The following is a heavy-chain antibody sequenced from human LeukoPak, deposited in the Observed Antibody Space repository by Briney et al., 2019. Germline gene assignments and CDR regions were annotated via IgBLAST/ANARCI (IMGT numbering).Heavy chain of an antibody. CDR2: FSTNSGA. V-gene: IGHV3-23*01. Sequence: GGSLRLSCAASGFTFSDYAMSWVRQAPGKGLEWVSIFSTNSGALYATSVKGRITTSRDNSRNTLYLQMDSLGVDDTAIYYCAKTNRGWYFKEYFFDYWGLGTPVTVSS. CDR3: AKTNRGWYFKEYFFDY. D-gene: IGHD6-19*01. CDR1: GFTFSDYA. J-gene: IGHJ4*02.